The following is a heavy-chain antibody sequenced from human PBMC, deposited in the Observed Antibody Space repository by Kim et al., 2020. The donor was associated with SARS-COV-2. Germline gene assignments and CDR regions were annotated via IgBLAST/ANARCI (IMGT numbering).Heavy chain of an antibody. CDR3: ARDAGYGSGSFHN. J-gene: IGHJ4*02. V-gene: IGHV1-2*02. Sequence: ASVKVSCKASGYTFTGHFMHWVRQAPGQGLEWMGYINPNRGGTNYAQKFHGRVTMTSDTSTSTVYMELARLRSDDTAVYYCARDAGYGSGSFHNWGQGTLVTVSS. CDR1: GYTFTGHF. D-gene: IGHD3-10*01. CDR2: INPNRGGT.